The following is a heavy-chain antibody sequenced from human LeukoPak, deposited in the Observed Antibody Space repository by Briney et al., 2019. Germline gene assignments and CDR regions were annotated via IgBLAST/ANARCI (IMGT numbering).Heavy chain of an antibody. CDR1: GFTFSSYS. Sequence: GGSLRLSCAASGFTFSSYSMNWVRLAPGRGLEWVSGINWKTGNGIYADSVKGRFTISRDNAKNSLYLQMSSLRAEDTALYYCTRRAARWQFDLWGRGTLLTVSS. CDR3: TRRAARWQFDL. J-gene: IGHJ2*01. V-gene: IGHV3-9*01. D-gene: IGHD5-24*01. CDR2: INWKTGNG.